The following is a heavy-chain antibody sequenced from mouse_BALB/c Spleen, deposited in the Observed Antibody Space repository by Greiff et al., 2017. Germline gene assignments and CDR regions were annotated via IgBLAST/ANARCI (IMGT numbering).Heavy chain of an antibody. CDR3: ARDYGSDYFDY. J-gene: IGHJ2*01. Sequence: EVQLQQSGAELVEPGASVKLSCTASGFNIKDTYMHWVKQRPEQGLEWIGRIDPANGNTKYDPKFQGKATITADTSSNTAYLQLSSLTSEDTAVYYCARDYGSDYFDYWGQGTTLTVSS. D-gene: IGHD1-2*01. CDR2: IDPANGNT. CDR1: GFNIKDTY. V-gene: IGHV14-3*02.